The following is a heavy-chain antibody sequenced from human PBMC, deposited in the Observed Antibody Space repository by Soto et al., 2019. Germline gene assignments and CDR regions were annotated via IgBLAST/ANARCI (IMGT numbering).Heavy chain of an antibody. D-gene: IGHD6-19*01. CDR2: ISSSGSTI. J-gene: IGHJ1*01. Sequence: GRSLRLSCAPSGFTFRDYYMSWIRQAPGKGLEWVSYISSSGSTIYYADTVKSRFTITRDNAKNSLHLQMNSLRAEDTVVYFCARGSNPLGAVAGTDWGQGTLVTVSS. CDR3: ARGSNPLGAVAGTD. V-gene: IGHV3-11*01. CDR1: GFTFRDYY.